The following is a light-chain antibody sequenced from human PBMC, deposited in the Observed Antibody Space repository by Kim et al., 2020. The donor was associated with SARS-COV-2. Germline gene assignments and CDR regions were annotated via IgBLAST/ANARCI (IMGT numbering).Light chain of an antibody. CDR3: CSYAGSYSWV. CDR1: SSDIGGYNY. Sequence: QSALTQPRPVSGSPGQSVTISCTGTSSDIGGYNYVSWYQHHPGKAPKLMISDVTKRPSGVPDRFSGSKSGNTASLTISGLQAEDEADYYCCSYAGSYSWVFGGGTQLTVL. CDR2: DVT. J-gene: IGLJ3*02. V-gene: IGLV2-11*01.